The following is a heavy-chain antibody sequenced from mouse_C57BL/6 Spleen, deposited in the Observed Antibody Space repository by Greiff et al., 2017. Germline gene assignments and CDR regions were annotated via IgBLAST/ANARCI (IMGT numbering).Heavy chain of an antibody. V-gene: IGHV1-42*01. CDR2: INPSTGGT. CDR1: GYSFTGYY. CDR3: ARLVTTVVASYDFDY. Sequence: EVKLQESGPELVQPGASVKISCTASGYSFTGYYMNWVKQSPEKSLEWIGEINPSTGGTTYNQKFKAKATLTVDKSSSTAYMQLKSLTSEDSAVYYCARLVTTVVASYDFDYWGQGTTLTVAS. D-gene: IGHD1-1*01. J-gene: IGHJ2*01.